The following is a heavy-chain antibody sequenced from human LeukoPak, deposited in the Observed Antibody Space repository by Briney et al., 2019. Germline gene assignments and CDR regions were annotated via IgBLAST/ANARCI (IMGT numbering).Heavy chain of an antibody. CDR2: IYYSGST. D-gene: IGHD6-13*01. V-gene: IGHV4-39*07. CDR1: GGSISSSSYY. CDR3: ARGLAAAEH. Sequence: PSETLSLTCTVSGGSISSSSYYWGWIRQPPGKGLEWIGSIYYSGSTYYNPSLKSRVTISVDTSKNQFSLTLSSVTAADTAVYYCARGLAAAEHWGQGTLVTVSS. J-gene: IGHJ1*01.